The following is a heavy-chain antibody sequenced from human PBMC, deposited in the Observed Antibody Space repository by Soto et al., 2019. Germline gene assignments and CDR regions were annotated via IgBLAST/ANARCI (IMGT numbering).Heavy chain of an antibody. CDR1: GFTFSSYG. Sequence: QVQLVESGGGVVQPGRSLRLSCAASGFTFSSYGMQWVRQAPGKGLEWVAVIWYDGSNKYYADSVKGRFTISRDNSKNTLYLQMNSLRAEDTAVYYCARDRQAAAGMIDYWGQGTLVTVSS. D-gene: IGHD6-13*01. CDR3: ARDRQAAAGMIDY. CDR2: IWYDGSNK. V-gene: IGHV3-33*01. J-gene: IGHJ4*02.